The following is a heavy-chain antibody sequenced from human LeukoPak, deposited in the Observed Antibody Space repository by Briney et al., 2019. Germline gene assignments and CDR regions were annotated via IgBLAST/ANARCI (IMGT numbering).Heavy chain of an antibody. J-gene: IGHJ4*02. D-gene: IGHD1-20*01. CDR3: AKDPANWRTGTYHTDY. CDR2: ISGSGGST. V-gene: IGHV3-23*01. Sequence: GGSLRLSCAASGFTFSSYAMSWVRQAPGKGLEWVSAISGSGGSTYYADSVRGRFTISRDNSKNTLYLQMNSLRAEDTAVYYCAKDPANWRTGTYHTDYWGQGTLVTVSS. CDR1: GFTFSSYA.